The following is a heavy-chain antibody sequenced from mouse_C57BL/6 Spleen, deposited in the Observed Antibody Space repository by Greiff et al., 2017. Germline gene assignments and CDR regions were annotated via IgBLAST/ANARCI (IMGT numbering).Heavy chain of an antibody. CDR2: ISDGGSYT. Sequence: EVPLVESGGGLVKPGGSLKLSCAASGFTFSSYAMSWVRQTPEKRLEWVATISDGGSYTYYPDNVKGRFTISRDNAKNNLYLQMSHLKSEDTAMYYCARDCAVYAMDYWGQGTSVTVSS. V-gene: IGHV5-4*01. J-gene: IGHJ4*01. CDR1: GFTFSSYA. CDR3: ARDCAVYAMDY.